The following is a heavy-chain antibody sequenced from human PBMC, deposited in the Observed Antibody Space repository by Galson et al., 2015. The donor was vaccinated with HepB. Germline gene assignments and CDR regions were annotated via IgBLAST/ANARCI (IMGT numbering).Heavy chain of an antibody. V-gene: IGHV3-11*01. CDR1: GFTFSDYY. CDR2: ISSSGRTI. CDR3: ARDETRDSSAYYRPDAFDI. Sequence: SLRLSCAASGFTFSDYYMSWFRQAPGKGLEWVSYISSSGRTIYYADSVKGRFTISRDNAKNSVYLQMNSLRAEDTAVYYCARDETRDSSAYYRPDAFDIWGQGTMVTVSS. J-gene: IGHJ3*02. D-gene: IGHD3-22*01.